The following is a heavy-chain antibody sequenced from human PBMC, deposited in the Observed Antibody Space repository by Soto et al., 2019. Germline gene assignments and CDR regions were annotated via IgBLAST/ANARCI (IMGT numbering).Heavy chain of an antibody. D-gene: IGHD2-2*01. CDR2: IYYTGST. V-gene: IGHV4-30-4*01. J-gene: IGHJ4*02. CDR3: ARYQKGPFDY. CDR1: GGSISSGDYY. Sequence: TLSLTCTVSGGSISSGDYYWSWIRQPPGKGLEWIGYIYYTGSTYYNPSLKSRLTISVDTSKNQFSLKLTSVTAADTAVYFCARYQKGPFDYWGQGTLVTVSS.